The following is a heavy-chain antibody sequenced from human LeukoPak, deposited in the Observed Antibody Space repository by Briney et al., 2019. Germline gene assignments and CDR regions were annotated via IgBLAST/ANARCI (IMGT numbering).Heavy chain of an antibody. D-gene: IGHD6-19*01. CDR3: TADSPDYQVAVPGY. Sequence: GGSLRLSCEASGFTFPKAWMTWVRQAPGKGLEWVGHIESTTDGEKTDYAAPVKGRFTISRDDSKNTLYLQMNSLTTEDTAVYYCTADSPDYQVAVPGYWSQGTLVTVSS. V-gene: IGHV3-15*04. J-gene: IGHJ4*02. CDR1: GFTFPKAW. CDR2: IESTTDGEKT.